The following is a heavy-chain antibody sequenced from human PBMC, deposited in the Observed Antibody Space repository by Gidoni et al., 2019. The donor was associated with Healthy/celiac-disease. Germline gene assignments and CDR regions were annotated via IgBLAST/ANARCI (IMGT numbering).Heavy chain of an antibody. V-gene: IGHV3-7*01. CDR3: AREEPTIFGVVIDY. J-gene: IGHJ4*02. CDR1: GFTFSSYW. D-gene: IGHD3-3*01. CDR2: IKQDGSEK. Sequence: EVQLVESGGGLVQPGGSLRLSCAASGFTFSSYWMSWVRQAPGKGLEWVANIKQDGSEKYYVDSVKGRFTISRDNAKNSRYLQMNSLRAEDTAVYYCAREEPTIFGVVIDYWGQGTLVTVSS.